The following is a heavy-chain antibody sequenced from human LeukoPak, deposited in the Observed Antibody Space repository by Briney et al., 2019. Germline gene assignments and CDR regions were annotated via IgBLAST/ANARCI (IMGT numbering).Heavy chain of an antibody. J-gene: IGHJ4*02. V-gene: IGHV4-59*08. Sequence: SETLSLTCTVSGGSISSYYWSWIRQPPRKGLEWIGYVFYSGSINYNPSLKSRVTISIDASKNQFSLKLSSVTAADTAVYYCARLTSGTHPNFDYWGQGTLVPVSS. D-gene: IGHD3-10*01. CDR3: ARLTSGTHPNFDY. CDR1: GGSISSYY. CDR2: VFYSGSI.